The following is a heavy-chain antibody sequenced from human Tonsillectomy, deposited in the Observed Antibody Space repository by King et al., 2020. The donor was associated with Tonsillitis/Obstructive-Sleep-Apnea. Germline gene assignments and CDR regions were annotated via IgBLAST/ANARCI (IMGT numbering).Heavy chain of an antibody. J-gene: IGHJ6*02. CDR1: GDTFSAYA. V-gene: IGHV1-69*04. D-gene: IGHD3-3*01. CDR2: IIPIIGIA. Sequence: QLVQSGAEMKKPGSSVKVSCEASGDTFSAYALTWVRQAPGQGLEWMGGIIPIIGIANYPQKFQGRVTITADKSTSTAYMEVSSLRSEDTAVYYCATTGAPANLLDYYSYGMDVWGQGTTVTVSS. CDR3: ATTGAPANLLDYYSYGMDV.